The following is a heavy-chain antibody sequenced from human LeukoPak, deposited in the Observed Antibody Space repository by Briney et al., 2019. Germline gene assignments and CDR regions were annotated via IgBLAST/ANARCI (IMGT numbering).Heavy chain of an antibody. D-gene: IGHD4-17*01. J-gene: IGHJ4*02. CDR3: ARGTVTSFDY. CDR1: GGSISSGGYS. V-gene: IGHV4-30-2*01. CDR2: IYHSGST. Sequence: SQTLSLTRAVSGGSISSGGYSWSWIRQPPGKGLEWIGYIYHSGSTYYNPSLKSRVTISVDRSKNQFSLKLSSVTAADTAVYYCARGTVTSFDYWGQGTLVTVSS.